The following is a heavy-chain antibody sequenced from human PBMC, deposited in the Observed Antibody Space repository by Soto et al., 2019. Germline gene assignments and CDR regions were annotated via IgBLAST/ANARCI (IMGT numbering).Heavy chain of an antibody. CDR3: ALRSMAVVPEY. V-gene: IGHV4-31*02. J-gene: IGHJ4*02. D-gene: IGHD3-22*01. Sequence: SETLSLTCTVSGGSLKSGGYYWSWIRQHPGRGLEWIGYIYYTGRTYYNPSLESRVTFSVDTSKNQFSLKLSSVTAADTAVYYCALRSMAVVPEYWGQGTLVTVSS. CDR1: GGSLKSGGYY. CDR2: IYYTGRT.